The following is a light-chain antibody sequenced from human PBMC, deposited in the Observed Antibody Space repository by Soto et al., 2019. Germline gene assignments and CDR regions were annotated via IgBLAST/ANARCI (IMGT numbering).Light chain of an antibody. Sequence: EIVMTQSPATLSVSPGERATLSCRASQSVSSNLAWYQQKPGQAPGLLIYDASNRATGVPARFSGSGSGTDFTLTISSLEPEDFAVYYCQHRKDWQVTFGQGTRLEI. CDR3: QHRKDWQVT. CDR1: QSVSSN. V-gene: IGKV3-11*01. CDR2: DAS. J-gene: IGKJ5*01.